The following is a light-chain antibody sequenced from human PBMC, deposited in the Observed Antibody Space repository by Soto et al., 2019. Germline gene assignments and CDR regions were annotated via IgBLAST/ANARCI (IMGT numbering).Light chain of an antibody. Sequence: DIQMTQSPSTLSASVGDRVTITCRASQSISNYLAWYQQKPGKAPKVLIYDASSFESGVPLRFSGSGSGTEFTLTISSLQPDDFATYYSQEYDSYSSTFGQGTKLQIK. V-gene: IGKV1-5*01. CDR2: DAS. J-gene: IGKJ2*01. CDR1: QSISNY. CDR3: QEYDSYSST.